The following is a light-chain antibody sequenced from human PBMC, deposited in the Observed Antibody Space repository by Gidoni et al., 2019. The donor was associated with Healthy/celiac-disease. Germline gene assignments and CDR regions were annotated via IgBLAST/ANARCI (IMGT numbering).Light chain of an antibody. CDR3: QQYYSTPYT. CDR1: PSVLYSSNNKNY. J-gene: IGKJ2*01. Sequence: DIVMTQTPDYVDGSLGERATINCKSSPSVLYSSNNKNYLAWYQQKPGQPPKLLIYWASTRESGVPDRFSGSGSGTAFTLTICRLQAAAVAVYSCQQYYSTPYTFGQGTKLEIK. V-gene: IGKV4-1*01. CDR2: WAS.